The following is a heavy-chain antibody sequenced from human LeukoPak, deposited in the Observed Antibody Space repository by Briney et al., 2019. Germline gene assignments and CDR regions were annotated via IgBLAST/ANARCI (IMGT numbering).Heavy chain of an antibody. J-gene: IGHJ4*02. CDR1: GGSISSYY. CDR3: AREDYGDSGGVDY. D-gene: IGHD4-17*01. V-gene: IGHV4-59*12. CDR2: IYYSGST. Sequence: SETLSLTCTVSGGSISSYYWSWIRQPPGKGLEWIGYIYYSGSTNYNPSLKSRVTISVDTSKNQFSLKLSSVTAADTAVYYCAREDYGDSGGVDYWGQGTLVTVSS.